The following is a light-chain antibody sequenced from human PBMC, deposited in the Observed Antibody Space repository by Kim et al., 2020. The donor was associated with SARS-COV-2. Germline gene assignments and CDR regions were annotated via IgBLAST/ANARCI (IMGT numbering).Light chain of an antibody. V-gene: IGKV3-20*01. CDR3: HQYVNSPRT. CDR2: GAS. CDR1: QSVGNY. Sequence: EIVLTQSPGTLSLSPGERATLSCRASQSVGNYLAWYQQKAGQTPRLLIYGASTRATGIPDRFSGSGFGADFTLTISRLEPEDFAVYYCHQYVNSPRTFGQGTKVDIK. J-gene: IGKJ1*01.